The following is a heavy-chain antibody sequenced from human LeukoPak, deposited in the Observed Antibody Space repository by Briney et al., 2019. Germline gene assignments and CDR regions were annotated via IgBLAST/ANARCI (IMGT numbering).Heavy chain of an antibody. J-gene: IGHJ3*02. D-gene: IGHD1-26*01. CDR1: GGSISSSSYY. V-gene: IGHV4-39*01. Sequence: SETLSLTCTVSGGSISSSSYYWGWIRQPPGKGLEWIGSIYYSGSTYYNPSLKSRVSISADTSKNHFSLWLSSVTAADMAVYYCAKHRGSFFEAFDIWGQGTAVSVSS. CDR2: IYYSGST. CDR3: AKHRGSFFEAFDI.